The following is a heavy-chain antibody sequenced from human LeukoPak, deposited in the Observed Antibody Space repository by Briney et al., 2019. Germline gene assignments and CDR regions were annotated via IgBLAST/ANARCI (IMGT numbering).Heavy chain of an antibody. J-gene: IGHJ4*02. CDR1: GFTFSSYS. CDR2: ISSSSSYI. V-gene: IGHV3-21*01. Sequence: GGSLRLSCAASGFTFSSYSMNWVRQAPGKGLEWVSSISSSSSYIYYADSVKGRFTISRDNAKNSLYLQMNSLRAEDTAVYYCARGSGSYLYYFDYWGQGTLVTVSS. D-gene: IGHD1-26*01. CDR3: ARGSGSYLYYFDY.